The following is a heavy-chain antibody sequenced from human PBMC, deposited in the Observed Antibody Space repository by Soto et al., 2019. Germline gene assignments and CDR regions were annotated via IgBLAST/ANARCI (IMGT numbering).Heavy chain of an antibody. CDR2: IYYSGST. Sequence: QVQLQESGPGLVKPSQTLSLTCTVSGGSISSGGYYWSWIRQHPGKGLEWIGYIYYSGSTYYNPXLKSRVTIAAXXSXNXXSLKLSSVTAADTAVYYCARDRCSGGSCYHNWFDPWGQGTLVTVSS. J-gene: IGHJ5*02. CDR1: GGSISSGGYY. CDR3: ARDRCSGGSCYHNWFDP. V-gene: IGHV4-31*03. D-gene: IGHD2-15*01.